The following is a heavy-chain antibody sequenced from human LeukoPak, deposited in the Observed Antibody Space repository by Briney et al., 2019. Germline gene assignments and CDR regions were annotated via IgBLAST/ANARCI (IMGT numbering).Heavy chain of an antibody. D-gene: IGHD5-12*01. V-gene: IGHV3-7*01. CDR1: GFTFSSYW. CDR2: IKQDGSEI. CDR3: ARATPGGFEAYDCFDY. J-gene: IGHJ4*02. Sequence: GGSLRLSCAASGFTFSSYWMSWVRQAPGKGLEWVANIKQDGSEIHYVDSVKGRFTISRDNAENSLFLQMKSLGAEDTAVYFCARATPGGFEAYDCFDYWGPGTLVTVSS.